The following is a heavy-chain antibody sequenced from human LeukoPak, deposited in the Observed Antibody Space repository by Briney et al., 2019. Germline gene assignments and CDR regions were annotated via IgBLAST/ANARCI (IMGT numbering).Heavy chain of an antibody. V-gene: IGHV4-34*01. CDR1: GGSFSGYH. CDR3: ARRYYYGSGSYPQGYFDY. CDR2: INHSGGT. J-gene: IGHJ4*02. Sequence: SETLSLTCAVYGGSFSGYHWSWIRQPPGKGLEWIGEINHSGGTNYNPSLKSRVTISVDTSKNQFSPKLSSVTAADTAVYYCARRYYYGSGSYPQGYFDYWGQGTLVTVSS. D-gene: IGHD3-10*01.